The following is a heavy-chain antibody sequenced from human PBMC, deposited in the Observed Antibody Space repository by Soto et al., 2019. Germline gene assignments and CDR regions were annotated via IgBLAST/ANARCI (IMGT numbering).Heavy chain of an antibody. V-gene: IGHV4-59*01. CDR1: GGSISSYY. CDR2: LYYSGST. D-gene: IGHD6-19*01. J-gene: IGHJ4*02. CDR3: ARDGSGSAVES. Sequence: QVQLQESGPGLVKPSETLSLTCTVSGGSISSYYWSWIRQPPGKGLEWIGCLYYSGSTNYNPSRRSRVPMSVDTSKNQFSLELCYVTAADTAMYYCARDGSGSAVESWGQGTLVTVSS.